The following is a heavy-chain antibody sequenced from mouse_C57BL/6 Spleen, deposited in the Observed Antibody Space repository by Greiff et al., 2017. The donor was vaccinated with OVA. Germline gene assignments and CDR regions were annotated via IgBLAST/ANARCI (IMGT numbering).Heavy chain of an antibody. J-gene: IGHJ4*01. CDR2: ISYDGSN. CDR1: GYSITSGYY. D-gene: IGHD1-1*01. Sequence: DVKLVESGPGLVKPSQSLSLTCSVTGYSITSGYYWNWIRQFPGNKLEWMGYISYDGSNNYNPSLKNRISITRDTSKNQFFLKLNSVTTEDTATYYCARAPYYYGSSYAMDYWGQGTSVTVSS. CDR3: ARAPYYYGSSYAMDY. V-gene: IGHV3-6*01.